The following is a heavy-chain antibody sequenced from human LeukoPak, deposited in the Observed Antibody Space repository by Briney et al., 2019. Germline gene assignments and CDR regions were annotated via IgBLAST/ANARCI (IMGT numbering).Heavy chain of an antibody. V-gene: IGHV3-23*01. CDR3: ARDWKADF. D-gene: IGHD1-1*01. CDR2: ISGGGVST. J-gene: IGHJ4*01. Sequence: GSLRLSCAASGLTFSNYAMSWVRQAPGKGLEWVSVISGGGVSTYYADSLKGRVTISRDNSENTVYLQMNSLRADDTAVYYCARDWKADFWGHGTLVTVSS. CDR1: GLTFSNYA.